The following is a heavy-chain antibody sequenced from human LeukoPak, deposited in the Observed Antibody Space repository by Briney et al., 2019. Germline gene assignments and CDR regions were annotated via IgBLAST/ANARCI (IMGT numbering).Heavy chain of an antibody. J-gene: IGHJ3*02. D-gene: IGHD6-19*01. V-gene: IGHV1-2*02. CDR1: GYTFTGYY. Sequence: ASVKVSCKASGYTFTGYYMHWVRQSPGQGLEWMGWINPNSGGTNYAQKFQGRVTMTRDTSISTAYMELSRLRSDDTAVYYCARDKAVAGDNDAFDIWGQGTMVTVSS. CDR3: ARDKAVAGDNDAFDI. CDR2: INPNSGGT.